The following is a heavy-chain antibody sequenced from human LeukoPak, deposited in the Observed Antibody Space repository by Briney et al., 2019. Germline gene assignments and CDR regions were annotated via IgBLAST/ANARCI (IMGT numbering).Heavy chain of an antibody. CDR1: GGSISSGDYY. Sequence: SETLSLTCTVSGGSISSGDYYWSWIRQPPGKGLEWIAYVYYSGSTYYNPSLKSRVTMSADTSKNQLSLKLSSVTAADTAVYYCARPYYYDSRIDPWGQGILVTASS. D-gene: IGHD3-22*01. V-gene: IGHV4-30-4*01. CDR3: ARPYYYDSRIDP. CDR2: VYYSGST. J-gene: IGHJ5*02.